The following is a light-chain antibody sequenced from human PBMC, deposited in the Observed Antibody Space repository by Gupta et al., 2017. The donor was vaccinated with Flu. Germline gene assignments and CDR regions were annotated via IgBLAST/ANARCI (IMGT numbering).Light chain of an antibody. CDR3: QSYDSRLTAV. CDR2: GDS. Sequence: QSVLTLPPPVSGPPGQRVTISCTGDISNIGAGYDVHWYQQFPGTAPKLLIPGDSNRPLGAPDRFSGSKSGTSATLAITGLQAEDEADYYCQSYDSRLTAVFGGGTKLTVV. V-gene: IGLV1-40*01. J-gene: IGLJ2*01. CDR1: ISNIGAGYD.